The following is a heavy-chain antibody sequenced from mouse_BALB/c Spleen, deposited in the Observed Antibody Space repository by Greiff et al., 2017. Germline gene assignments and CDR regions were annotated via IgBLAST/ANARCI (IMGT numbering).Heavy chain of an antibody. CDR2: ISSGGSYT. J-gene: IGHJ2*01. V-gene: IGHV5-9-4*01. Sequence: EVKLVESGGGLVKPGGSLKLSCAASGFTFSSYDMSWVRQSPEKRLEWVAEISSGGSYTYYPDTVTGRFTISRDNAKNTLYLEMSSLRSEDTAMYYCARENYYGNHGHYFDYWGQGTTLTVSS. D-gene: IGHD2-1*01. CDR1: GFTFSSYD. CDR3: ARENYYGNHGHYFDY.